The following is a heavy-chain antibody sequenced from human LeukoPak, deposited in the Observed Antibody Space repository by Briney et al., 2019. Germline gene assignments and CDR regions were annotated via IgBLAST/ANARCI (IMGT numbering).Heavy chain of an antibody. D-gene: IGHD6-19*01. CDR2: INPNSGGT. CDR3: AREAVAGTTNFDY. CDR1: GYTFTVYY. J-gene: IGHJ4*02. Sequence: GASVTVSFKASGYTFTVYYMHWVRQAPGQGLEWMGWINPNSGGTNYEQKFQGRVTMTRDTSISTAYMELSGLRSDDTAIYYCAREAVAGTTNFDYWGQGTLVTVSS. V-gene: IGHV1-2*02.